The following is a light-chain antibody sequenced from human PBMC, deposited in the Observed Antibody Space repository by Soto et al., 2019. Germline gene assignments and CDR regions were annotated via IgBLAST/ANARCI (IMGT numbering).Light chain of an antibody. CDR3: QQYNNWPRT. J-gene: IGKJ1*01. Sequence: MGMTQSPATLSVSPWERATLCCRASQSVSSNLAWYQQKPGQAPRLLIYGASTRATGIPARFSGSGSGTEFTLTISSLQSEDFAVYYCQQYNNWPRTFGQRTKV. V-gene: IGKV3-15*01. CDR1: QSVSSN. CDR2: GAS.